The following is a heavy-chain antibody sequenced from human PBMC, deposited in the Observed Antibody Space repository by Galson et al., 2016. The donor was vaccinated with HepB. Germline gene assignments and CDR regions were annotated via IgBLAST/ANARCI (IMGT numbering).Heavy chain of an antibody. CDR2: FYQSGTT. CDR1: GGSISSSSYY. V-gene: IGHV4-39*07. Sequence: SETLSLTCTVSGGSISSSSYYWGWIRQPPGKGLEWIGSFYQSGTTYYNPSLKSRVTISVDTSKYQFSLKLSSLTAADTAVYYCARRDFDIGDHYQNYFDYWGQGTLVTVSS. J-gene: IGHJ4*02. D-gene: IGHD2-15*01. CDR3: ARRDFDIGDHYQNYFDY.